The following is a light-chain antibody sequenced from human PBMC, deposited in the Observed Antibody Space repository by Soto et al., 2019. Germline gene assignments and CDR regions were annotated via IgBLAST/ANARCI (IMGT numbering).Light chain of an antibody. J-gene: IGKJ4*01. CDR2: AAS. CDR1: QDISNY. Sequence: DIQMTQSPSSLFASVGDRVTITCRTSQDISNYLAWYQQKPGKVPKLLIYAASTLQSGVPSRFSGGRSGTDFSLAISSLHPEDVANYYCQKYNIAPHTFGGGNTVAIQ. V-gene: IGKV1-27*01. CDR3: QKYNIAPHT.